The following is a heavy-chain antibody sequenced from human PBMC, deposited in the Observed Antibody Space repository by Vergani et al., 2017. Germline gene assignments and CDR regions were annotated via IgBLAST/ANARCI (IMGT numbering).Heavy chain of an antibody. D-gene: IGHD2-2*01. Sequence: QVQLVESGGGVVQPGGSLRLSCAASGFTFSSYGMHWVRQAPGKGLEWVAFIRYDGSNKYYADSVKGRFTISRDNSKNPLYLQMNSLRAEDTAVYYCAKVLPIVVVPAARGYYYYGMDVWGQGTTVTVSS. CDR2: IRYDGSNK. V-gene: IGHV3-30*02. CDR3: AKVLPIVVVPAARGYYYYGMDV. J-gene: IGHJ6*02. CDR1: GFTFSSYG.